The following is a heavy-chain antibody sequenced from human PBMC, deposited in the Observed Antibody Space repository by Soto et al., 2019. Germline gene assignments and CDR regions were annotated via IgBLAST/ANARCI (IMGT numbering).Heavy chain of an antibody. Sequence: ASVKVSCKASGYTFTSYYLHWVRQAPGQGLEWMGMINPGGGSTSFAQKFQGRVTMTRDTSTSTVYMELSSLRSEDTAVYYCARLSGRGQGFDYWGQGTLVTVSS. V-gene: IGHV1-46*03. CDR2: INPGGGST. CDR3: ARLSGRGQGFDY. D-gene: IGHD2-15*01. CDR1: GYTFTSYY. J-gene: IGHJ4*02.